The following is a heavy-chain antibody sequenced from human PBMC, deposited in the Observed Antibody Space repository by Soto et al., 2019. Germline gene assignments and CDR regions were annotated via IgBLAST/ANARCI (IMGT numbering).Heavy chain of an antibody. Sequence: EVQLVESGGGLVQPGGSLRLSCAASAFTSSSSWMSWVRQAPGKGLEWVANIKQDGSEKYYVDSVKGRFTISRDNAKNSLYLQMNSLRAEDTAVYYCARPYGSGSYPLDYFDYWGQGTLVTVSS. V-gene: IGHV3-7*01. CDR3: ARPYGSGSYPLDYFDY. J-gene: IGHJ4*02. D-gene: IGHD3-10*01. CDR2: IKQDGSEK. CDR1: AFTSSSSW.